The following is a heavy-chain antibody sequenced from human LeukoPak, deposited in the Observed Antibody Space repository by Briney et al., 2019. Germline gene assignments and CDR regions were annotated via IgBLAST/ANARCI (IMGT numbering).Heavy chain of an antibody. D-gene: IGHD2-2*01. Sequence: PGGSLRLSCAASGFTFSSYSMNWVRQAPGKGLEWVSYISSSSSTIYYADSVKGRFTISGDNAKNSLYLQMNSLRAEDTAVYYCARVADYCSSTSCYPAFLEYWGQGTLVTVSS. CDR3: ARVADYCSSTSCYPAFLEY. J-gene: IGHJ4*02. CDR2: ISSSSSTI. V-gene: IGHV3-48*01. CDR1: GFTFSSYS.